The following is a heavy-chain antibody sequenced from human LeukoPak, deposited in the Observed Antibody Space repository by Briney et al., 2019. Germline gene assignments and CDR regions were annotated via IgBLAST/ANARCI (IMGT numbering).Heavy chain of an antibody. CDR3: ARENYYMDV. J-gene: IGHJ6*03. CDR2: IKQDGSEK. CDR1: GFTFSSFW. Sequence: GGSLRLSCAASGFTFSSFWMNWVRQAPGKGLEWVANIKQDGSEKYYVDSVKGRFTISRDNANNSLYLQMNSLRAEDTAVYYCARENYYMDVWGKGTTVTVSS. V-gene: IGHV3-7*01.